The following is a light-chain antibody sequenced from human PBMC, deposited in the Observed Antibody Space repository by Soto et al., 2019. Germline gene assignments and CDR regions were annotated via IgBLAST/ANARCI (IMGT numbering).Light chain of an antibody. CDR3: QQYGGSSWT. V-gene: IGKV3-20*01. Sequence: EIVLTQSPDTLSLSPGARATLSCRASQRISISYLAWYQQRPGQAPRLIIYGTSTSATGIPDRFSGSGSGTDFTLTINKLEPGDFAFYYCQQYGGSSWTFGQGTKVEIK. CDR1: QRISISY. CDR2: GTS. J-gene: IGKJ1*01.